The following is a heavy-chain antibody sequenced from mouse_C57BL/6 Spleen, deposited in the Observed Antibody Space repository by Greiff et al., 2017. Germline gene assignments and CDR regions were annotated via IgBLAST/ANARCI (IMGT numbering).Heavy chain of an antibody. Sequence: DVMLVESGGGLVKPGGSLKLSCAASGFTFSDYGMHWVRQAPEKGLEWVAYISSGSSTIYYADTVKGRFTISRDNAKNTLFLQMTSLRSEDTAMYYCARRLWDYDVGYAMDYWGQGTSVTVSS. J-gene: IGHJ4*01. D-gene: IGHD2-4*01. V-gene: IGHV5-17*01. CDR3: ARRLWDYDVGYAMDY. CDR1: GFTFSDYG. CDR2: ISSGSSTI.